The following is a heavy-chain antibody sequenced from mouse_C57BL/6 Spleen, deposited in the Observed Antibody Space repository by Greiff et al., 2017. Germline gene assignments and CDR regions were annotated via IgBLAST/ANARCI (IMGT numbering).Heavy chain of an antibody. CDR1: GYTFTGYC. CDR3: ARSYDYDYFDY. CDR2: ILPGSGST. J-gene: IGHJ2*01. V-gene: IGHV1-9*01. D-gene: IGHD2-4*01. Sequence: VQLQESGAELMKPGASVKLSCKATGYTFTGYCLEWVKQRPGHGLEWIGVILPGSGSTKYNEKFKGKATVTADTSSNTAYMQLSSLTTEDSAIYYCARSYDYDYFDYWGQGTTLTVSS.